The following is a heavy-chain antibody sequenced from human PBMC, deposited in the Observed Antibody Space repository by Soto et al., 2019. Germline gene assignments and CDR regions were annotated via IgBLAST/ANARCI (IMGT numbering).Heavy chain of an antibody. D-gene: IGHD3-22*01. CDR1: GYTFTSYG. V-gene: IGHV1-18*01. Sequence: ASVKVSCKASGYTFTSYGISWVRQAPGQGLEWMGWISAYNGNTNYAQKLQGRVTMTTDTSTSTAYMELRSLRSDDTAVYYCARVSRDDSSGYHYYYYGMDVWGQGTTVTVSS. J-gene: IGHJ6*02. CDR3: ARVSRDDSSGYHYYYYGMDV. CDR2: ISAYNGNT.